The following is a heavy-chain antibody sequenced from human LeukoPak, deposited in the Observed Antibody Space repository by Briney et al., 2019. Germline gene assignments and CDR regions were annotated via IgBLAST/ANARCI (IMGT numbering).Heavy chain of an antibody. V-gene: IGHV3-11*01. D-gene: IGHD4/OR15-4a*01. J-gene: IGHJ4*02. CDR3: ARHMVLSPCDY. CDR1: EFTFSDYY. Sequence: KPGGSLRLSCAASEFTFSDYYMTWIREAPGKGLEWISSISASGSMTFYADSVKDRFTISRDNAKNSLHLQVNSLRAEDTAVYFCARHMVLSPCDYWGQGTLVTVPS. CDR2: ISASGSMT.